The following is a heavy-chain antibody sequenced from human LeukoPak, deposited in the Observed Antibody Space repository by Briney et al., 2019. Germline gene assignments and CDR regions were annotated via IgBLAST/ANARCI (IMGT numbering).Heavy chain of an antibody. V-gene: IGHV1-8*01. J-gene: IGHJ6*02. CDR3: ERLTLPPNYSYYYGMDV. D-gene: IGHD1-26*01. CDR2: MNPNSGNT. CDR1: GYTFTSYD. Sequence: ASVKVSCKASGYTFTSYDINWVRQATGQGLEWMGWMNPNSGNTGYAQKFQGRVTMTRNTSISTAYMELSSLRAEDTAVYYCERLTLPPNYSYYYGMDVWGQGTTVTVSS.